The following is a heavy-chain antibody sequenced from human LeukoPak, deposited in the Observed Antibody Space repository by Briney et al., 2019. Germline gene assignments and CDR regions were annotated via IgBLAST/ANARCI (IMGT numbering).Heavy chain of an antibody. D-gene: IGHD5-24*01. CDR1: GFIFRSCV. J-gene: IGHJ4*02. CDR2: ISSSGGTT. CDR3: AKAAPGSTIPIDY. V-gene: IGHV3-23*01. Sequence: GGSLRLSCVASGFIFRSCVMTWVRQAPGRGLELVSGISSSGGTTYYADSVKGRFTISRDNSNNTLYLEMDSLRAEDTAVYYCAKAAPGSTIPIDYWGQGTLVTVSS.